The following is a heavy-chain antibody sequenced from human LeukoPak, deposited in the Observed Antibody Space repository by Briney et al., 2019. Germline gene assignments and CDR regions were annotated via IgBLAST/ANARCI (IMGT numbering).Heavy chain of an antibody. D-gene: IGHD3-10*01. CDR1: GGSISSSSYY. Sequence: SETLSLTCTVSGGSISSSSYYWGWIRQPPGKGLEWIGSIYYSGSTYYNPSLKSRVTISVDTSKNQFSLKLSSVTAADTAVYYCAIRVRGYGSAFNDYWGQGTLVTVSS. CDR3: AIRVRGYGSAFNDY. CDR2: IYYSGST. J-gene: IGHJ4*02. V-gene: IGHV4-39*07.